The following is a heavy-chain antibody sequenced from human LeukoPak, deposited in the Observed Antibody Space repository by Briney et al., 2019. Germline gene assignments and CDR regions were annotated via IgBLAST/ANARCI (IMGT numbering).Heavy chain of an antibody. CDR3: ARGRDSSGYSFDY. Sequence: GRSLRLSCAASGFTFSSYGMHWVRQAPGKGLEWVAVIWYDGSNKYYADSVKGRFTISRDNSKNTLYLQMNSLRAEDTAVYYCARGRDSSGYSFDYWGQGTLVTVSS. CDR1: GFTFSSYG. D-gene: IGHD3-22*01. CDR2: IWYDGSNK. V-gene: IGHV3-33*01. J-gene: IGHJ4*02.